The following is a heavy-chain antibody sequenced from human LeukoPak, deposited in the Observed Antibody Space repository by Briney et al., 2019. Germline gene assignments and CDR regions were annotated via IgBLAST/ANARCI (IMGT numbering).Heavy chain of an antibody. CDR2: IYDSGST. V-gene: IGHV4-59*02. CDR3: ARDSGSYDY. CDR1: GGSVITGY. Sequence: SQTLSLTCTVAGGSVITGYCSSIRHPPGKGLEWIRYIYDSGSTNYNPSLKSRVTISVDTSKNQFSLKLSSVTAADTAVYYCARDSGSYDYWGQGTLVTVSS. D-gene: IGHD1-26*01. J-gene: IGHJ4*02.